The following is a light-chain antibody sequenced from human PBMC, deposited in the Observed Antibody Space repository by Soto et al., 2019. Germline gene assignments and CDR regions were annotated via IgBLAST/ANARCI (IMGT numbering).Light chain of an antibody. J-gene: IGLJ2*01. CDR1: SSDIGAYNF. CDR2: DVN. Sequence: QSALTQPASVSGSPGQSITISCTGTSSDIGAYNFVSWEQQHPGKAPKLMLYDVNIRPSGVSNRFSGSKSGNTASLTISGLQAEDEADYYCTSWTTSTTMIFGGGTKLTVL. CDR3: TSWTTSTTMI. V-gene: IGLV2-14*03.